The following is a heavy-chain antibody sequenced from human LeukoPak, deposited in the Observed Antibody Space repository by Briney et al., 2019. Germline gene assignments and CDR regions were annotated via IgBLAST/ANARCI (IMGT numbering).Heavy chain of an antibody. CDR3: TRGPGQTGTTFPYDF. D-gene: IGHD1-7*01. J-gene: IGHJ4*02. V-gene: IGHV1-8*01. CDR1: GYTFASSI. CDR2: MNPHSGHT. Sequence: ASVKVSCKASGYTFASSIINWVRQATGQGLEWMGWMNPHSGHTGCAQQFQGRVTMTRNTSISTAYMELSSLRSEDTAVYYCTRGPGQTGTTFPYDFWGQGTLVTVSS.